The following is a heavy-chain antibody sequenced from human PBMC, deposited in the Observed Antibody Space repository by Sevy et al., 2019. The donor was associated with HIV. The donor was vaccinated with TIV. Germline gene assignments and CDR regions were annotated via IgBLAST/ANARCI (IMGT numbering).Heavy chain of an antibody. V-gene: IGHV3-23*01. CDR3: AKDQNKLEREGEGDFDY. J-gene: IGHJ4*02. Sequence: GGSLRLSCAASGFTFSSSAMSWVRQAPGKGLEWVSAISGSGGSTYYADSVKGRFTISRDNSKNTLYLQMNSLRAEDTAVYYCAKDQNKLEREGEGDFDYWGQGTLVTVSS. D-gene: IGHD1-1*01. CDR1: GFTFSSSA. CDR2: ISGSGGST.